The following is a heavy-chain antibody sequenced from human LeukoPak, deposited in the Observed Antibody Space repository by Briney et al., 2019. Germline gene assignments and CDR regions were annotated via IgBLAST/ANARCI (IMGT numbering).Heavy chain of an antibody. Sequence: GGSLRLSCAASGFSFNSYWMSWVRQAPGTGLEWVANIRQDGSERYYADSLKGRFTISRDNSKNTLFLQMNSLRAEDTAVYYCARADGTGGPYDYWGQGTLVTVSS. CDR1: GFSFNSYW. V-gene: IGHV3-7*03. CDR2: IRQDGSER. CDR3: ARADGTGGPYDY. D-gene: IGHD3/OR15-3a*01. J-gene: IGHJ4*02.